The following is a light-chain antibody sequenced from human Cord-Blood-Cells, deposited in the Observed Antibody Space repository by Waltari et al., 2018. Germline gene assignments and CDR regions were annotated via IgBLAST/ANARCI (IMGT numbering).Light chain of an antibody. V-gene: IGKV4-1*01. CDR1: QRVLYSSNNKNY. CDR3: QQYYSTPPS. Sequence: DIVMTQSPDSLAVSLGERATINCESTQRVLYSSNNKNYLAWYQQKPGQPPKLLIYWASTRESGVPDRFSGSGSGTDFTLTISSLQAEDVAVYYCQQYYSTPPSFGQGTKLEIK. J-gene: IGKJ2*03. CDR2: WAS.